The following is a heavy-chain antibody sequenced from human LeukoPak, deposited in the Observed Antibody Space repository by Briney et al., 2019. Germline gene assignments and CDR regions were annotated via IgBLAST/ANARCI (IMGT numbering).Heavy chain of an antibody. V-gene: IGHV4-34*01. CDR2: INHSGNT. D-gene: IGHD6-13*01. CDR1: GGTISNYY. Sequence: SETLSLTCTVSGGTISNYYWSWIRQPPGKGLEWIGEINHSGNTNLNPPLKSRVTISVDTSKNQFFLNLSSVTAADTGVYYCARGVVAYSGGWFFDSWDQGTLVTVSS. J-gene: IGHJ4*02. CDR3: ARGVVAYSGGWFFDS.